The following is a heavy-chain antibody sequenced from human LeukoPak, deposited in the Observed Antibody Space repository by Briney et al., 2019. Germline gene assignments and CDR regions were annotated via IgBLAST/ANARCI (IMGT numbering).Heavy chain of an antibody. J-gene: IGHJ4*02. CDR1: GGSISGYY. Sequence: PSETLSLTCTVSGGSISGYYWNWIRQPPGKGLEWIGYIDYSGSTNYNPSLKSRVTISIDTSKNQFSLRLTSVTAADSAVYYCARGFDFKSTYSDYWGQGTLVTVSS. CDR3: ARGFDFKSTYSDY. CDR2: IDYSGST. V-gene: IGHV4-59*01. D-gene: IGHD5-12*01.